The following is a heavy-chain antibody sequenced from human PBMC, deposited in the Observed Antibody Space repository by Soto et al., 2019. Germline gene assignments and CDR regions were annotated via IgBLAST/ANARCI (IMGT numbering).Heavy chain of an antibody. CDR3: AADLGFGKLSVV. CDR2: IIPLFGTT. Sequence: QVQVVQSGVEVRRPGSSVKVSCKASGDTFKNCVISWVRQAPGQGLEWMGGIIPLFGTTDFAQRFQGRLTITTDESTTTAYMELSRLISEDTATYYCAADLGFGKLSVVWCQGTTVIVSS. CDR1: GDTFKNCV. D-gene: IGHD3-10*01. V-gene: IGHV1-69*01. J-gene: IGHJ6*02.